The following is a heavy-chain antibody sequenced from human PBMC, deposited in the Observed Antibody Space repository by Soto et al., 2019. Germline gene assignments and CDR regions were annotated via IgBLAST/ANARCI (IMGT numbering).Heavy chain of an antibody. CDR3: ARGHYDILTGYSNPGDYYYGMAV. V-gene: IGHV1-2*04. CDR1: GYTFTGYY. CDR2: INPNSGGT. D-gene: IGHD3-9*01. Sequence: ASVKVSCKASGYTFTGYYMHWVRQAPGQGLEWMGWINPNSGGTNYAQKFQGWVTMTRDTSISTAYMELSRLRSDDTAVYYCARGHYDILTGYSNPGDYYYGMAVWGQGTTVTVSS. J-gene: IGHJ6*02.